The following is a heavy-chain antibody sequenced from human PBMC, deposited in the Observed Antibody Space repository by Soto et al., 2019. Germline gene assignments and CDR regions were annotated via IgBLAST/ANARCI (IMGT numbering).Heavy chain of an antibody. Sequence: ETLSLTCTVSGGSISSYYWSWIRQPPGKGLEWIGYIYYSGSTNYNPSLKSRVTISVDTSKNQFSLKLSSVTAADTAVYYCARQGIFQNWFDPWGQGTLVTVSS. CDR3: ARQGIFQNWFDP. CDR2: IYYSGST. CDR1: GGSISSYY. V-gene: IGHV4-59*01. J-gene: IGHJ5*02. D-gene: IGHD6-13*01.